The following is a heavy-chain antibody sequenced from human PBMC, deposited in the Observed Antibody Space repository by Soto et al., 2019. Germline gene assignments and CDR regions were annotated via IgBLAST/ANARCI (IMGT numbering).Heavy chain of an antibody. V-gene: IGHV1-2*02. D-gene: IGHD6-13*01. Sequence: ASVKVSCKASGYTFTGYYMHWVRQAPGQGLEWMGWINPNSGGTNYAQKFQGRVTMTRDTSISTAYMELSRLRSDDTAVYYCARSTYSSWPYYYYYYGMDVWGQGTTVTVS. CDR1: GYTFTGYY. J-gene: IGHJ6*02. CDR2: INPNSGGT. CDR3: ARSTYSSWPYYYYYYGMDV.